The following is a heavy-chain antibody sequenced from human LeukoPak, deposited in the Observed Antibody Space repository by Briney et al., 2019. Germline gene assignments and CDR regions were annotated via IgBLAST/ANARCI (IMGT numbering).Heavy chain of an antibody. Sequence: PSETLSLTCTVSGGSISTYYWSWIRQPPGKGLEWIGYIYNSGSTKYNPSLKSRVTMSMDTSKNQFSLKLSSVTAADTAVYYCARAGIVGSTWKYFDLWGRGTLVTVSS. V-gene: IGHV4-59*01. J-gene: IGHJ2*01. CDR2: IYNSGST. D-gene: IGHD1-26*01. CDR1: GGSISTYY. CDR3: ARAGIVGSTWKYFDL.